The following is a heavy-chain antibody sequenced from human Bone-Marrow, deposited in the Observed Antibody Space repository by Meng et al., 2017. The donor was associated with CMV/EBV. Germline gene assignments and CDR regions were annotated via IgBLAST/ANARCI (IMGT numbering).Heavy chain of an antibody. Sequence: GESLKISCAASGFTVSSNYMSWVRQAPGKGLEWVSVIYSGGSTYYADSVKGRFTISRDNSKNTLYLQMNSLRAEDTAVYYCARVYCSSTSCYKEFDYWGQGTLVNGAS. CDR1: GFTVSSNY. J-gene: IGHJ4*02. CDR2: IYSGGST. D-gene: IGHD2-2*02. V-gene: IGHV3-53*01. CDR3: ARVYCSSTSCYKEFDY.